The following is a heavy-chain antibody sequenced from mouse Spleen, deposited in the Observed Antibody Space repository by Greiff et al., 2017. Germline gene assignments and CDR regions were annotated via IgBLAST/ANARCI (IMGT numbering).Heavy chain of an antibody. V-gene: IGHV2-5*01. CDR2: IWRGGST. CDR1: GFSLTSYG. J-gene: IGHJ4*01. CDR3: AKTVVEGDYYAMDY. D-gene: IGHD1-1*01. Sequence: VKLVESGPGLVQPSQSLSITCTVSGFSLTSYGVHWVRQSPGKGLEWLGVIWRGGSTDYNAAFMSRLSITKDNSKSQVFFKMNSLQADDTAIYYCAKTVVEGDYYAMDYWGQGTSVTVSS.